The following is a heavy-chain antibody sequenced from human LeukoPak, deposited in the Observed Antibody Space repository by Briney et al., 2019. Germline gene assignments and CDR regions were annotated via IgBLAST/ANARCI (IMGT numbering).Heavy chain of an antibody. V-gene: IGHV4-34*01. CDR2: INHSGST. CDR1: GFTFSSYA. J-gene: IGHJ3*02. CDR3: ARGPVRRAFDI. Sequence: PGGSLRLSCAASGFTFSSYAMSWVRQAPGKGLEWIGEINHSGSTNYNPSLKSRVTISVDTSKNQFSLKLSSVTAADTAVYYCARGPVRRAFDIWGQGTMVTVSS.